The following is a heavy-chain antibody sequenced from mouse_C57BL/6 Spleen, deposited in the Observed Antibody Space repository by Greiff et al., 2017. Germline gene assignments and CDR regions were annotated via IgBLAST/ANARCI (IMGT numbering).Heavy chain of an antibody. Sequence: VQLQQSGPGLVKPSQSLSLTCSVTGYSITSGYYWNWIRQFPGNKLEWMGYISYDGSNNYNPSLKNRISITRDTSKNQFFLKLNSVTTEDTATYYCARVNYDYDWYFDVWGTGTTVTVSS. V-gene: IGHV3-6*01. D-gene: IGHD2-4*01. CDR2: ISYDGSN. J-gene: IGHJ1*03. CDR3: ARVNYDYDWYFDV. CDR1: GYSITSGYY.